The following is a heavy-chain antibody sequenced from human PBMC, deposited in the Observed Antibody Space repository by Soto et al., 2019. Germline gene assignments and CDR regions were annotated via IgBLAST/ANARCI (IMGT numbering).Heavy chain of an antibody. CDR2: INHSGST. Sequence: PSETLSLTFAVYGGSFSGYYWTWIRQPPGTGLEWIGEINHSGSTNYNPSLKSRVTISVDTSKNQFSLKLTSVTAADTAVYYCARDKITRRSDHWGQGTLVTVSS. D-gene: IGHD3-10*01. J-gene: IGHJ4*02. CDR3: ARDKITRRSDH. CDR1: GGSFSGYY. V-gene: IGHV4-34*01.